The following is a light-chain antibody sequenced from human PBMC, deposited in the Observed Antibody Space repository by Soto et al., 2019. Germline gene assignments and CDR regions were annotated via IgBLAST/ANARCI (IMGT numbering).Light chain of an antibody. J-gene: IGLJ2*01. CDR1: SSDVGGYSY. Sequence: QSVLTQPASVSGSPGQSITISCTGTSSDVGGYSYVSWYQQHPGKAPKLMIYDVSNRPSGVSNLFSGSKSANTASLPISGLQAEDEADYYCSSYTSTSTVVFGGGTKVTVL. CDR2: DVS. V-gene: IGLV2-14*03. CDR3: SSYTSTSTVV.